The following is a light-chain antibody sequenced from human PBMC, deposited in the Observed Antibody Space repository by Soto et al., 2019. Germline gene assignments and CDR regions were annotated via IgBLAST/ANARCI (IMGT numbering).Light chain of an antibody. Sequence: ELVWTKSPGTVSFSPGERATLSCRASQSVSSYLAWYQQKPGQAPRLLIYGASTRATGISARFSGSGSGTEFTLTISSLQSEDFAVYYCKQYNHGPPITFGPGGRLEIK. J-gene: IGKJ5*01. V-gene: IGKV3-15*01. CDR1: QSVSSY. CDR3: KQYNHGPPIT. CDR2: GAS.